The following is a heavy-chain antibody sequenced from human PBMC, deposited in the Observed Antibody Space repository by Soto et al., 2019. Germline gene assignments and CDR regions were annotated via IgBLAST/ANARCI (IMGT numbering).Heavy chain of an antibody. J-gene: IGHJ5*02. V-gene: IGHV3-30*18. Sequence: QVQLVESGGGVVQPGRSLRLSCAASGFTFSSYGMHWVRQAPGKGLEWVAVISYDGSNKYYADSVKGRFTISRDNSKNTLYLHMNSLRAEDTAVYYCANLHTQSTVGNNHERYNWFDPWGKGTLVTVSS. CDR1: GFTFSSYG. CDR3: ANLHTQSTVGNNHERYNWFDP. D-gene: IGHD4-17*01. CDR2: ISYDGSNK.